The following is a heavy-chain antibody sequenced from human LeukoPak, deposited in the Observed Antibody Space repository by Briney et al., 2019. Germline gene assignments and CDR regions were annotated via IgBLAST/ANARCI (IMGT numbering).Heavy chain of an antibody. V-gene: IGHV3-53*05. D-gene: IGHD6-19*01. J-gene: IGHJ4*02. CDR1: GFTVSSNY. CDR3: AKDNSGWAFDY. CDR2: IYSGGST. Sequence: GGSLRLSCAASGFTVSSNYMSWVRQAPGKGLEWVSVIYSGGSTYYADSVKGRFTTSRDNSKNTLYLQMNSLRPEDTAVYSCAKDNSGWAFDYWGQGTLVTVSS.